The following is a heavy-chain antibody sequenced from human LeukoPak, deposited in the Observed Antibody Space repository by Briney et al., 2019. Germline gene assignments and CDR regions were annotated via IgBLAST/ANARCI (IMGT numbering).Heavy chain of an antibody. Sequence: PGGSLRLSCAASGFTFSSYEMNWVRQAPGKGLEWVSYISSSGSTIYYADSVKGRFTISRDNAKNSLYLQMNSLRAEDTAVYYCAREYYDFWSGYYRASYYYYMDVWGKGTTVTVSS. CDR2: ISSSGSTI. V-gene: IGHV3-48*03. CDR1: GFTFSSYE. CDR3: AREYYDFWSGYYRASYYYYMDV. J-gene: IGHJ6*03. D-gene: IGHD3-3*01.